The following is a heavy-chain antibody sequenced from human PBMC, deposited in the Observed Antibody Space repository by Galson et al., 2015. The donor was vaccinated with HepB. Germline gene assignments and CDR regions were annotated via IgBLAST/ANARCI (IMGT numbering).Heavy chain of an antibody. CDR1: GYTFTSYA. V-gene: IGHV1-3*01. CDR2: INAGNGNT. Sequence: SVKVSCKASGYTFTSYAMHWVRQAPGRRLEWMGWINAGNGNTKYSQKFQGRVTITRDTSASTAYMELSSLRSEDTAVYYCARDGDIVVVPAAYRDYYYMDVWGKVTTVTVSS. J-gene: IGHJ6*03. CDR3: ARDGDIVVVPAAYRDYYYMDV. D-gene: IGHD2-2*01.